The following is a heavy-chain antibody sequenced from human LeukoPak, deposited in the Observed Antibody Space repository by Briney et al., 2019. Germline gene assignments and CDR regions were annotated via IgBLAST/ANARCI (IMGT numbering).Heavy chain of an antibody. CDR1: GFSLSNYG. V-gene: IGHV3-33*06. CDR2: NWYDGTNR. CDR3: AKVSEADFDY. J-gene: IGHJ4*02. Sequence: GGSLRLSCAASGFSLSNYGIHWVRQAPGKGLEWVTVNWYDGTNRYYADSVEGRITTSRDTSQNTVSLQINSLKVEDTAVYYCAKVSEADFDYWGQGTLVTVSS. D-gene: IGHD3-3*01.